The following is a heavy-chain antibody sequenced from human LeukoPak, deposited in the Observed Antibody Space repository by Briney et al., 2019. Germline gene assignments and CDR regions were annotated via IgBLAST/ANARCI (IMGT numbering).Heavy chain of an antibody. CDR3: ARDPKGTRGFDYYYYYGMDV. V-gene: IGHV4-4*07. CDR1: GGSISSYY. J-gene: IGHJ6*02. CDR2: IYTSGST. Sequence: PSETLSLTCTVSGGSISSYYWSWIRQPAGKGLEWIGRIYTSGSTNYNPSLKSRVTMSVDTSKNQFSLKLSSVTAADTAVYYCARDPKGTRGFDYYYYYGMDVWGQGTTVTVSS.